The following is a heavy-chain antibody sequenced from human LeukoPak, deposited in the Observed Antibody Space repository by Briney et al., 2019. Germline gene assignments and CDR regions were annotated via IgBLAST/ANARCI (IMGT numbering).Heavy chain of an antibody. Sequence: GGSLRLSCAASGLTFTSHGFHWVRQAAGKGLEWVAFIRNDGSDTYHANSVKGRFSISRDNSKNTVYLHMNSLRAEDTAVYYCARDRGKDYFDNWGQGTQVTVSS. D-gene: IGHD4-23*01. V-gene: IGHV3-30*02. CDR1: GLTFTSHG. J-gene: IGHJ4*02. CDR2: IRNDGSDT. CDR3: ARDRGKDYFDN.